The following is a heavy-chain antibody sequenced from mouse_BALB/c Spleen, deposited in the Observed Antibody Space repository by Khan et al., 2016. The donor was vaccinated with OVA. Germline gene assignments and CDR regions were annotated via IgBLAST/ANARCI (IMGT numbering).Heavy chain of an antibody. CDR1: GYAFTSYI. CDR3: ARGGYGGFAY. D-gene: IGHD2-2*01. J-gene: IGHJ3*01. V-gene: IGHV1S135*01. Sequence: VQLQQSGPELVKPGASVKVSCKASGYAFTSYIMYWVKQSHGKSLEWIGYIDPYNGGTSYNQKFKGKATLTVDKSSTTAYMHLNSLTSEDSDDYYCARGGYGGFAYWGQGTLVTVSA. CDR2: IDPYNGGT.